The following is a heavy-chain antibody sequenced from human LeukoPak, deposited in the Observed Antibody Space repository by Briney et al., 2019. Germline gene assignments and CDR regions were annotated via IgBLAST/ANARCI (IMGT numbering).Heavy chain of an antibody. CDR3: ARDPGGTDGYYFDY. D-gene: IGHD1-14*01. V-gene: IGHV1-46*01. J-gene: IGHJ4*02. CDR1: GYSFTSYY. Sequence: ASVEVSCKASGYSFTSYYIHWVRQAPGQGLEWMGIINPSGGGTIYAQRFQGRVTMTRDTSTSTVYMELSSLKSEDTAVYFCARDPGGTDGYYFDYRGQGTLVTVSS. CDR2: INPSGGGT.